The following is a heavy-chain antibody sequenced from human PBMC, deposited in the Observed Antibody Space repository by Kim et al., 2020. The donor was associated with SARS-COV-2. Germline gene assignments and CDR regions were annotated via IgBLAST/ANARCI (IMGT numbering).Heavy chain of an antibody. J-gene: IGHJ6*02. V-gene: IGHV3-7*03. D-gene: IGHD6-13*01. CDR1: EFTFNNYW. Sequence: GGSLRLSCAASEFTFNNYWMRWVRQAPGKGLECVATVNQDGTDKYYVDSVKGRFTISRDNPKNSLFLQMNSLRVDDTAVYYCATPTRVSGVDVCGRGTTVTVSS. CDR2: VNQDGTDK. CDR3: ATPTRVSGVDV.